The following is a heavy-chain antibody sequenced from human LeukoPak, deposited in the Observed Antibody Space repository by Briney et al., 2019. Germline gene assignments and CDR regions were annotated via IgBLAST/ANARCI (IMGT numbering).Heavy chain of an antibody. Sequence: SGALSLTCAVSGGSITSGNWWSWVRQPPGKGLEWIGEFYHSGSTNYNPSLKSRVTISVDKSKNQFSLILNSVTAADTAVYYCARGVPAAGSIRFDPWGQGTLVTVSS. V-gene: IGHV4-4*02. J-gene: IGHJ5*02. D-gene: IGHD6-13*01. CDR3: ARGVPAAGSIRFDP. CDR2: FYHSGST. CDR1: GGSITSGNW.